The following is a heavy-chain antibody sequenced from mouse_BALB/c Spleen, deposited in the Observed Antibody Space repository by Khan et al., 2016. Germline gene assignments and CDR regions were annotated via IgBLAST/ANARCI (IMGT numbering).Heavy chain of an antibody. D-gene: IGHD1-1*01. CDR3: ARRGPIFYYGSSFGY. J-gene: IGHJ2*01. CDR2: IDPANVNS. Sequence: VQLQQSGAEIVKPGASVKLSCTASGFNIKDTYMHWVRQRPEQGLEWIGRIDPANVNSKYDPNFQGKATITADTSSNTAYLQLSGLTSEDTAVYFCARRGPIFYYGSSFGYWGKGTALTVSS. CDR1: GFNIKDTY. V-gene: IGHV14-3*02.